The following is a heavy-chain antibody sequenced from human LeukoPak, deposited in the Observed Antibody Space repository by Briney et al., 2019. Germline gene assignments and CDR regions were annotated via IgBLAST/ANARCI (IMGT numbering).Heavy chain of an antibody. CDR1: GGSFSGYY. V-gene: IGHV4-34*01. D-gene: IGHD3-10*01. Sequence: PSETLSLTCAVYGGSFSGYYWSWIRQPPGKGLEWIGEINHSGSTNYNPSLKSRVTTSVDTSKNQFSLKLSSVTAADTAVYYCARSMVRGVRNYYYMDVWGKGTTVTVSS. CDR2: INHSGST. CDR3: ARSMVRGVRNYYYMDV. J-gene: IGHJ6*03.